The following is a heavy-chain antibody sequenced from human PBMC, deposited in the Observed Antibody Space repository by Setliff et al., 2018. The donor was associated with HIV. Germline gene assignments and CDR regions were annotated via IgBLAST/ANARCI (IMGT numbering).Heavy chain of an antibody. CDR2: IIPILGIA. J-gene: IGHJ4*02. CDR1: GGTFSSYT. V-gene: IGHV1-69*02. Sequence: SVKVSCKASGGTFSSYTISWVRQAPGQGLEWMGRIIPILGIANYAQRFQGKVTITADKSTSTAYMELTSLRFDDTAMYYCARGGDYDSSGYYVTWGQGSLVTVSS. CDR3: ARGGDYDSSGYYVT. D-gene: IGHD3-22*01.